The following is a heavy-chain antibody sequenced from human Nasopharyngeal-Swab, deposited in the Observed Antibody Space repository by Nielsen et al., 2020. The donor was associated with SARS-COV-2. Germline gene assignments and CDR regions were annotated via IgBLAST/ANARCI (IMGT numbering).Heavy chain of an antibody. CDR1: GFTFSSYA. CDR3: AKVDAAAAFFDY. D-gene: IGHD6-13*01. J-gene: IGHJ4*02. Sequence: GESLKISCAASGFTFSSYAMSWVRQAPGKGLEWVSAISGSGGSTYYADSVKGRFTISRDNSKNTLYLQMNSLRAEDTAVYYCAKVDAAAAFFDYWGQGTLVTVSS. V-gene: IGHV3-23*01. CDR2: ISGSGGST.